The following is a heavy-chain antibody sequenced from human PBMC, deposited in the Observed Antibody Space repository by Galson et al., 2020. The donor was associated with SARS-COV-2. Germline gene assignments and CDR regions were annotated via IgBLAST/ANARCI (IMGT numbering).Heavy chain of an antibody. CDR3: AHRYIVLGGPPGFDC. CDR2: IYWDDGK. CDR1: GFSLSTSGVG. Sequence: SGPKMVKPTQTLTLTCTFSGFSLSTSGVGVGWIRQPPGKALEWLALIYWDDGKRYSPSLKSRLTITKDTSKNQVVLTMTNMDPVDTATYYFAHRYIVLGGPPGFDCWGQGTLVTVSS. V-gene: IGHV2-5*02. D-gene: IGHD2-8*02. J-gene: IGHJ4*02.